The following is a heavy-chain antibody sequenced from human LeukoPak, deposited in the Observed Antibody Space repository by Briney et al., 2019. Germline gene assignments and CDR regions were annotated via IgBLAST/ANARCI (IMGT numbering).Heavy chain of an antibody. Sequence: SQTLSPTCTVSGGSISSGDYYWSWIRQPPGKGLEWIGHIYYSGSTYYNPSLKSRVTISVDTSKNQFSLKLSSVTAEDTAVYYCARDLNARDILTGYYYYYGMDVWGQGTTVTVSS. CDR2: IYYSGST. CDR3: ARDLNARDILTGYYYYYGMDV. CDR1: GGSISSGDYY. V-gene: IGHV4-30-4*01. J-gene: IGHJ6*02. D-gene: IGHD3-9*01.